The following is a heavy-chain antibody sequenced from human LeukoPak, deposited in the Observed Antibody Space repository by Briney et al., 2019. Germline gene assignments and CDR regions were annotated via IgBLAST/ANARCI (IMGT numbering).Heavy chain of an antibody. CDR1: GDSINNYY. J-gene: IGHJ4*02. Sequence: SETLSLTCNVSGDSINNYYWNWIRQPPGKGLEWIGYIYYTGSTNSNPSLKSRLTISLDTSKKHFSLKLSSVTAADTAIYYCASSYFYDGNRYFDYWGQGALVTVSS. CDR2: IYYTGST. CDR3: ASSYFYDGNRYFDY. D-gene: IGHD3-22*01. V-gene: IGHV4-59*08.